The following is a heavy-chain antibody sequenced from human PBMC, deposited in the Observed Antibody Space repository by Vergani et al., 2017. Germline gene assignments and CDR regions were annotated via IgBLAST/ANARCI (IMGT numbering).Heavy chain of an antibody. J-gene: IGHJ3*02. D-gene: IGHD3-16*02. CDR1: GFTFSSYD. CDR3: ARGSLYDYVWGSYREDAFDI. V-gene: IGHV3-13*01. CDR2: IGTAGDT. Sequence: EVQLVESGGGLVQPGGSLRLSCAASGFTFSSYDMHWVRQATGKGLEWVSAIGTAGDTYYPGSVKGRFTISRENAKNSLYLQMNSLRAGDTAVYYCARGSLYDYVWGSYREDAFDIWGQGTMVTVSS.